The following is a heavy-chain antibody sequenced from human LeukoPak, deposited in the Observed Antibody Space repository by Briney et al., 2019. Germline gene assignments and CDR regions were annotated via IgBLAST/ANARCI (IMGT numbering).Heavy chain of an antibody. CDR3: AKEHYGSGMTTFDY. D-gene: IGHD3-10*01. J-gene: IGHJ4*02. Sequence: TGGSLRLSCAASWFTFSSYAMTLCPQAPGKALEWGAGISGRGGNTFYPDSVTSRFTSSRDNSKNTLSLQMNSLRAEDTAVYYCAKEHYGSGMTTFDYWGQGTLVTVSS. V-gene: IGHV3-23*01. CDR2: ISGRGGNT. CDR1: WFTFSSYA.